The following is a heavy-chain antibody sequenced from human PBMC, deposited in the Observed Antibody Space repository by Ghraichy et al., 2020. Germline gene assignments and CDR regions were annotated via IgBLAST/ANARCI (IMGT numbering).Heavy chain of an antibody. CDR3: ASPLIRSGYHTGGGY. J-gene: IGHJ4*02. CDR2: ISSSSSTI. Sequence: GGSLRLSCAASGFTFSSYSMNWVRQAPGKGLEWVSYISSSSSTIYYADSVKGRFTISRDNAKNSLYLQMNSLRDEDTAVYYCASPLIRSGYHTGGGYWGQGTLVTVSS. V-gene: IGHV3-48*02. CDR1: GFTFSSYS. D-gene: IGHD3-3*01.